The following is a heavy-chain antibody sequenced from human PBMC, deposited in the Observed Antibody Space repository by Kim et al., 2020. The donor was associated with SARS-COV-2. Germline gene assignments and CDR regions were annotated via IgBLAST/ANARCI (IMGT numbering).Heavy chain of an antibody. D-gene: IGHD2-21*01. V-gene: IGHV3-53*01. J-gene: IGHJ4*02. CDR1: GFTVSGNY. CDR2: IYSGGST. CDR3: ARGGTIVGATFFDY. Sequence: GGSLRLSCAASGFTVSGNYMSWVRQAPGKGPEWVSVIYSGGSTYYADSVKGRFTISRDNSKNTLYLQMNSLRAEDTAVYYCARGGTIVGATFFDYWGQGTLVTVSS.